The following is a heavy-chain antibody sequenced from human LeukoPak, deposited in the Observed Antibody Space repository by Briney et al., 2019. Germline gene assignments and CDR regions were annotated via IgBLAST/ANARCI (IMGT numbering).Heavy chain of an antibody. Sequence: ASVKVSCKASGGTFSSYAISWVRQAPGQGLEWMGGIIPIFGTANYAQKSQGRVTITADESTSTAYMELSSLRSEDTAVYYCARDITTVAYNLHYWGQGTLVTVSS. CDR3: ARDITTVAYNLHY. CDR2: IIPIFGTA. D-gene: IGHD5-24*01. J-gene: IGHJ4*02. V-gene: IGHV1-69*13. CDR1: GGTFSSYA.